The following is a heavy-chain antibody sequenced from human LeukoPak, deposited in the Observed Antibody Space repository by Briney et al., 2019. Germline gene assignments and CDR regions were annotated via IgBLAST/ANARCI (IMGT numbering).Heavy chain of an antibody. CDR3: AREVVAARLYYYYYYMDV. CDR1: GGSFSGYY. Sequence: SETLSLTCAVSGGSFSGYYWSWIRQPPGKGLEWIGEINHSGSTNYNPSLKSRVTTSVDTSKNQFSLKLSSVTAADTAVYYCAREVVAARLYYYYYYMDVWGKGTTVTVSS. V-gene: IGHV4-34*01. D-gene: IGHD6-6*01. CDR2: INHSGST. J-gene: IGHJ6*03.